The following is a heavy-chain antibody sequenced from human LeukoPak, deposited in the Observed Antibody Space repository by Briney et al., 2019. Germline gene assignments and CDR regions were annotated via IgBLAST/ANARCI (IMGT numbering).Heavy chain of an antibody. V-gene: IGHV3-66*02. CDR3: ARYYDSSGYTQGAFDI. D-gene: IGHD3-22*01. CDR2: FYRGIST. Sequence: SGGSLRLSCAASGFTVSGNYMSWVRQAPGKGLEWVSSFYRGISTYYADSVKGRFTTSRDHSKNTVYLQMDSLRPEDTAVYYCARYYDSSGYTQGAFDIWGQGTMVTVS. J-gene: IGHJ3*02. CDR1: GFTVSGNY.